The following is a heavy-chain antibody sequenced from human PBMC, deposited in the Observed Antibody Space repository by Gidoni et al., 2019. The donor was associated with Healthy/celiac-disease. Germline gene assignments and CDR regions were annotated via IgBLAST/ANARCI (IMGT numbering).Heavy chain of an antibody. CDR2: IAYDGSNN. CDR3: ARVRFSSSYYTYYYYGMDV. D-gene: IGHD6-13*01. J-gene: IGHJ6*02. V-gene: IGHV3-30-3*01. CDR1: GHTFSSYG. Sequence: VQLVESGGGVVQPGRSLRLSWADSGHTFSSYGMNGVRQAPGKGLEWVSVIAYDGSNNYYADSVKGRFPISMDNSKNTLYLQMNSLSAEYTAVYYCARVRFSSSYYTYYYYGMDVWGQGPTVTVSS.